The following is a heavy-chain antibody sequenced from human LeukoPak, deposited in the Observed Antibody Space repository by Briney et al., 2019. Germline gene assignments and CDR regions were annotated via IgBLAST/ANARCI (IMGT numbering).Heavy chain of an antibody. CDR1: GGSISSGDYY. D-gene: IGHD4-23*01. CDR2: IYYSGST. CDR3: ARDGSGGSVAFDH. J-gene: IGHJ4*02. V-gene: IGHV4-30-4*08. Sequence: SQTLSLTCTVSGGSISSGDYYWSWIRQPPGKGLEWIGYIYYSGSTYYNPSLKSRVTISVDTSKNQFPLKLSSVTAADTAVYYCARDGSGGSVAFDHWGQGTLVTVSS.